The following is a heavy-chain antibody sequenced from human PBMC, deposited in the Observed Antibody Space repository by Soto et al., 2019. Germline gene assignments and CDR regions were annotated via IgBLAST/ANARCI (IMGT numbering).Heavy chain of an antibody. D-gene: IGHD6-6*01. V-gene: IGHV4-34*01. CDR1: GGSFSGYY. Sequence: SETLSLTCAVYGGSFSGYYWSWIRQPPGKGLEWIGEINHSGSTNYNPSLKSRVTISVDTSNNQFSLKLSSVTAADTAVYYCARDSAARLYYYYYGMDVWGQGTTVTVSS. CDR2: INHSGST. CDR3: ARDSAARLYYYYYGMDV. J-gene: IGHJ6*02.